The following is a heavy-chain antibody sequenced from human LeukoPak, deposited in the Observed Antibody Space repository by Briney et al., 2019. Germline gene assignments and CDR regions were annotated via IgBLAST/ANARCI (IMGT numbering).Heavy chain of an antibody. V-gene: IGHV1-8*01. CDR3: ARGDYCGSGSYYYYYYMDV. CDR2: MNPNSGNT. J-gene: IGHJ6*03. CDR1: GYTFTSYD. D-gene: IGHD3-10*01. Sequence: ASVKVSCKASGYTFTSYDINWVRQATGQGLEWMGWMNPNSGNTGYAQKFQGRVTMTRNTSISTAYMELSSLRSEDTAVYYCARGDYCGSGSYYYYYYMDVWGKGTTVTISS.